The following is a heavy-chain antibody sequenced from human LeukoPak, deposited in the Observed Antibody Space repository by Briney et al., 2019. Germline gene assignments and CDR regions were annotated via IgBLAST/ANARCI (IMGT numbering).Heavy chain of an antibody. CDR3: ARLYYGSGSYYRGVY. CDR1: GFTFSRYG. D-gene: IGHD3-10*01. J-gene: IGHJ4*02. CDR2: IRNDGSDQ. Sequence: GGSLRLSCAASGFTFSRYGMEWVRQAPGKGLEWVAFIRNDGSDQYYADSVKGRFTISRDNSKNTLYLQMNSLRSEDTAVYYCARLYYGSGSYYRGVYWGQGTLVTVSS. V-gene: IGHV3-30*02.